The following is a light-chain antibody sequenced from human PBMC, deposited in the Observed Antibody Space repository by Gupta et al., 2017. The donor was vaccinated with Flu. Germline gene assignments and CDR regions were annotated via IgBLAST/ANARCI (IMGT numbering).Light chain of an antibody. CDR2: QDT. CDR3: QAWEGTTAV. V-gene: IGLV3-1*01. CDR1: KLGDRF. J-gene: IGLJ2*01. Sequence: SYELTQPPSVSVSPGQTAHITCSGNKLGDRFVSWYQKKAGRSPLLVIFQDTQRPSEIPERFSGANSGATATLTIRGTQTMDEDDYYCQAWEGTTAVFGGGTKLTVV.